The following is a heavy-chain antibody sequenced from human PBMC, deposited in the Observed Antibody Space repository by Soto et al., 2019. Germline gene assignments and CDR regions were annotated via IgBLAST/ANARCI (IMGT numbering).Heavy chain of an antibody. D-gene: IGHD5-18*01. V-gene: IGHV4-31*02. CDR2: IYYSGST. CDR3: AGGAGESDGYSYGWNFDY. J-gene: IGHJ4*02. Sequence: SETLSLRWSVAGGSSGSGGYYWGWIRQHPGKGLEWIGYIYYSGSTYYNPSLKSRVTISVDTSKNQFSLNLSSVTAADPAVYYCAGGAGESDGYSYGWNFDYWGQGTLVTVSS. CDR1: GGSSGSGGYY.